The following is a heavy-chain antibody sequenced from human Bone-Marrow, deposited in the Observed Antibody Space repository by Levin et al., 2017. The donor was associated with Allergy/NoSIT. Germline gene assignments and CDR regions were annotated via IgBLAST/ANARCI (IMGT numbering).Heavy chain of an antibody. CDR1: GDSISSSSYY. Sequence: SSETLSLTCTVSGDSISSSSYYWGWIRQPPGKGLEWIGSIHYSGTTYYNPSLKSRVTISVDTSKNQFSLRLSPVTAADTAVYYCARHGSGYCSGTTCHRLNGFYYWGQGTLVTVSS. V-gene: IGHV4-39*01. J-gene: IGHJ4*02. D-gene: IGHD2-2*03. CDR3: ARHGSGYCSGTTCHRLNGFYY. CDR2: IHYSGTT.